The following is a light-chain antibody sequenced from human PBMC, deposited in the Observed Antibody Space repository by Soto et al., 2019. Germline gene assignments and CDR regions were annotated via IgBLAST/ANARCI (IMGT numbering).Light chain of an antibody. J-gene: IGKJ1*01. CDR1: QSVSSGF. CDR3: QHYDSSPVT. CDR2: GAS. V-gene: IGKV3-20*01. Sequence: EIVLTQSPGTLSLSPGERATLSCRASQSVSSGFLAWYQQKPGQAPSLLIYGASSRATGIPDRFSGSGSGTDFTLTISRLEPEDFAVYYCQHYDSSPVTFGQGTKVDIK.